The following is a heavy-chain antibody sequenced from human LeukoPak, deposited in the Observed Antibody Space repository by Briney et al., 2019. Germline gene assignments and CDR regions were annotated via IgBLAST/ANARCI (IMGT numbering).Heavy chain of an antibody. CDR2: IYTSGST. CDR1: GNSISSGDYY. V-gene: IGHV4-61*02. D-gene: IGHD3-10*01. J-gene: IGHJ4*02. CDR3: ARNHDVLLWFGELSIFDY. Sequence: SQTLSLTCTVSGNSISSGDYYWSWIRQPAGKGLEWIGRIYTSGSTTYNPSLKSRVTISGDTSENQFSLKLSSVTAADTAVYYCARNHDVLLWFGELSIFDYWGQGTLVTVSS.